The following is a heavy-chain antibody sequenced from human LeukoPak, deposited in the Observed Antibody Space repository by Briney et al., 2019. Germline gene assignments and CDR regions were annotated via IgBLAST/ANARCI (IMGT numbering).Heavy chain of an antibody. J-gene: IGHJ5*02. D-gene: IGHD2-2*01. Sequence: GGSLRLSCAASGFTFSSYAMSWVRQAPGKGLEWVSSISSSSSYIYYADSVKGRFTISRDNAKNSLYLQMNSLRAEDTAVYYCARVNRPAAMDAGFDPWGQGTLVTVSS. CDR3: ARVNRPAAMDAGFDP. V-gene: IGHV3-21*01. CDR2: ISSSSSYI. CDR1: GFTFSSYA.